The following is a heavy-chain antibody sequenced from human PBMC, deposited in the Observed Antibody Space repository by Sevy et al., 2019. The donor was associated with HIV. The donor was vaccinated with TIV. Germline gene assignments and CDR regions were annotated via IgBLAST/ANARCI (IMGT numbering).Heavy chain of an antibody. CDR1: GFTFSDYA. Sequence: GGSLRLSCAASGFTFSDYAMHWVRLVPGKGLEWVSGISWNSGAIGYADSVKGRFSISRDNAKNSLHLQMNSLRVEDTALYYCARAQGSCVVNSCFGGSINAFEFWGQGTMVTVSS. J-gene: IGHJ3*01. V-gene: IGHV3-9*01. CDR3: ARAQGSCVVNSCFGGSINAFEF. D-gene: IGHD2-2*01. CDR2: ISWNSGAI.